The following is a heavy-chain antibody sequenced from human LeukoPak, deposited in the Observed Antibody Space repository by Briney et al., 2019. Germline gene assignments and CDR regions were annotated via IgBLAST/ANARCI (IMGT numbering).Heavy chain of an antibody. CDR3: ARVNMIRGGIDY. D-gene: IGHD3-10*01. CDR2: ISSHGSTI. J-gene: IGHJ4*02. CDR1: GFTFTDSY. V-gene: IGHV3-11*04. Sequence: GGSLRLSCAASGFTFTDSYMTWVRQAPGKGLEWISYISSHGSTIYYADSVKGRFTISRDSANNSLYLQMNSLTAADTALYFCARVNMIRGGIDYWGQGTLVTVSS.